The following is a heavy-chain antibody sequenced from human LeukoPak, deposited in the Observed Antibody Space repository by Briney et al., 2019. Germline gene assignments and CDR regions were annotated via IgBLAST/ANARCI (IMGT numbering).Heavy chain of an antibody. D-gene: IGHD2-15*01. CDR2: IYHSGNT. CDR3: ARVLVVVVAANSYYYMDV. Sequence: PSETLSLTCAVSGGSISSNNWWSWVRQPPGKGLEWIAEIYHSGNTNYNPSLKSRVTLSVDKSKNQFSLSLSSVTAADTAVYYCARVLVVVVAANSYYYMDVWGKGTTVTVSS. V-gene: IGHV4-4*02. J-gene: IGHJ6*03. CDR1: GGSISSNNW.